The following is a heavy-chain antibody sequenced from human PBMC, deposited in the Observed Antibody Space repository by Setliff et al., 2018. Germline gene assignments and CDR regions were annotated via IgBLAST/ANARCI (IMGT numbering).Heavy chain of an antibody. CDR3: ARGDHVPALDY. V-gene: IGHV4-61*08. CDR2: VFYSGAT. D-gene: IGHD6-25*01. J-gene: IGHJ4*02. CDR1: GGSLSGAS. Sequence: SETLSLTCTVSGGSLSGASIVTWIRQPPGKGLEFIGYVFYSGATKYDPSLKSRVTMSVDTSKNQFSLKLRSVTSDDMAVYYCARGDHVPALDYWGQGTLVTVSS.